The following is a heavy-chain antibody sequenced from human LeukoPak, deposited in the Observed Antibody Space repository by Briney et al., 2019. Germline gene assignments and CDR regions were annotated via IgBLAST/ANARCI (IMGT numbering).Heavy chain of an antibody. J-gene: IGHJ3*02. V-gene: IGHV3-23*01. CDR2: VSGSGAST. CDR1: GFTFSNYA. Sequence: PGGSLRLSCAAPGFTFSNYAMSWVRQAPGKGLEWVSAVSGSGASTYYADSVKGRFTISRENSKNTLYLQMNTLRAEDTAVYYCAKTLRSNWPDDAFDIWGQGTMVTVSS. CDR3: AKTLRSNWPDDAFDI. D-gene: IGHD6-13*01.